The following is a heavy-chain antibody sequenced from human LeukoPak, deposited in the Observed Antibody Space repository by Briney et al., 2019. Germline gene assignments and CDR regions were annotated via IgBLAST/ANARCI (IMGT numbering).Heavy chain of an antibody. CDR3: ARGGNRFGGFYFDY. J-gene: IGHJ4*02. V-gene: IGHV4-31*03. CDR2: IHHSGSS. Sequence: SQTLSLTCTVSADSLSSGGHYWAWIRQLPGKGLESIGFIHHSGSSRHNPSLKDRVAISVDASRKQFALRLSSVTATDTAIYSCARGGNRFGGFYFDYWGQGIQVIVSS. D-gene: IGHD3-10*01. CDR1: ADSLSSGGHY.